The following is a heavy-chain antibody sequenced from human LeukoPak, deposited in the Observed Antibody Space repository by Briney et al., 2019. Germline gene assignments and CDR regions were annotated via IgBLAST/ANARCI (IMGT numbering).Heavy chain of an antibody. V-gene: IGHV3-49*04. CDR3: TVNYYDSSGYYYEVAFDI. J-gene: IGHJ3*02. D-gene: IGHD3-22*01. CDR2: IRSKAYGGTT. Sequence: GGSLRLSCAASGFTFGDYAMSWVRQAPGKGLEWVGLIRSKAYGGTTEYAASVKGRFTISRDDSKSIAYLQMNSLKTEDTAVYYCTVNYYDSSGYYYEVAFDIWGQGTMVTVSS. CDR1: GFTFGDYA.